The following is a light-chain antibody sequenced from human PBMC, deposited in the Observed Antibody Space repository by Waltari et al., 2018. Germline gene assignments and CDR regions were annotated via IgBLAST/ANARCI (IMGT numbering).Light chain of an antibody. CDR1: SSDVGGYNY. Sequence: QSALTQSPSASGSPGQSVTISRTGTSSDVGGYNYVSWYQQHPGKAPKLMIYEVSKRPSGVPDRFSGSKSGNTASLTVSGIQAEDEADYYCSSYAGSNNLVFGGGTKLTV. CDR2: EVS. CDR3: SSYAGSNNLV. J-gene: IGLJ2*01. V-gene: IGLV2-8*01.